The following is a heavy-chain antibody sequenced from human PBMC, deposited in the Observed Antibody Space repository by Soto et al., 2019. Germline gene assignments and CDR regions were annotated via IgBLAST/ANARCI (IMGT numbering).Heavy chain of an antibody. D-gene: IGHD3-22*01. V-gene: IGHV3-23*01. CDR3: AKSRDYYDSSGYISCGLKSRYFDY. CDR1: GFTFSSYA. CDR2: ISGSGGST. J-gene: IGHJ4*02. Sequence: VGSLRLSCAASGFTFSSYAMSWVRQAPGKGLEWVSAISGSGGSTYYADSVKGRFTISRDNSKNTLYLQMNSLRAEDTAVYYCAKSRDYYDSSGYISCGLKSRYFDYWGQGTLVTVSS.